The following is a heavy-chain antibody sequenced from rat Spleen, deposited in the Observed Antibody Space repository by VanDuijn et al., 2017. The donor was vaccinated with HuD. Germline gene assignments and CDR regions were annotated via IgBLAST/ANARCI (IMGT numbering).Heavy chain of an antibody. Sequence: EVQLVESGGGLVQPGRSMKLSCAASGFTFSNYDMAWVRQAPKKGLEWVAAISTSGSRTYYPDSVKGRFTISRDNAKSSLYLQMNSLKSEDTATYYCARHPYNSGYRYVMDAWGQGASVTVSS. CDR1: GFTFSNYD. D-gene: IGHD4-3*01. J-gene: IGHJ4*01. CDR2: ISTSGSRT. V-gene: IGHV5-25*01. CDR3: ARHPYNSGYRYVMDA.